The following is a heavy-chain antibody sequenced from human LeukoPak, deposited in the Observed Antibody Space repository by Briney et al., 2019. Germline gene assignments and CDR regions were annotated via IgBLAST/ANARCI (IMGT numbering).Heavy chain of an antibody. D-gene: IGHD3-10*01. J-gene: IGHJ4*02. CDR1: GFPFSNAW. Sequence: PGGSLRLSCAASGFPFSNAWMSWVRQAPGKGLEWVGRIKSKTDGGKTDYAAPVQGRFSISRDDSENTLYLQMNGLNTEDTAVYYCSTVSPYYGSGTTSLDSWGQGTLVVVSS. CDR3: STVSPYYGSGTTSLDS. CDR2: IKSKTDGGKT. V-gene: IGHV3-15*01.